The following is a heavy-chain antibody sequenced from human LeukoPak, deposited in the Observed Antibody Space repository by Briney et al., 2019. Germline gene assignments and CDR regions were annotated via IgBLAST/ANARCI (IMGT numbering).Heavy chain of an antibody. D-gene: IGHD6-13*01. CDR1: GFTFSSYG. CDR2: IRYDGSNK. J-gene: IGHJ5*02. V-gene: IGHV3-30*02. CDR3: AKTKYSSSWDANWFDP. Sequence: GGSLRLSCAASGFTFSSYGMHWVRQAPGKELEWVAFIRYDGSNKYYADSVKGRFTISRDNSKNTLYLQMNSLRAEDTAVYYCAKTKYSSSWDANWFDPWGQGTLVTVSS.